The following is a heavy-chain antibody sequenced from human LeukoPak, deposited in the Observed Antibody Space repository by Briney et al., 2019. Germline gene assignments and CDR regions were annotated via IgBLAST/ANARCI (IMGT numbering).Heavy chain of an antibody. CDR1: GFTFSSYG. V-gene: IGHV3-33*06. D-gene: IGHD5-24*01. Sequence: GGSLRLSCAASGFTFSSYGMHWVRQAPGKGLEWVAVIWYDGSNKYYADSVKGRFTISRDNSKNTLYLQMNSLRAEDTAVYYCAKDRASERWLQFADGGDAFDIWGQGTMVTVSS. CDR2: IWYDGSNK. J-gene: IGHJ3*02. CDR3: AKDRASERWLQFADGGDAFDI.